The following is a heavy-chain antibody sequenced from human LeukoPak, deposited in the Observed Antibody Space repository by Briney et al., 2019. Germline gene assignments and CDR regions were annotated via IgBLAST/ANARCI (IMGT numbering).Heavy chain of an antibody. J-gene: IGHJ4*02. CDR3: ARDKIAEAGFFDY. CDR2: IKEDGSEK. CDR1: VFTFSRFW. V-gene: IGHV3-7*01. Sequence: GGSLRLSCAPSVFTFSRFWMSWVRQAPGNGLEGVANIKEDGSEKHYVDSVKARFTISRDNAKNSLYLQMNSLRAEDTAVYYCARDKIAEAGFFDYWGQGTLATVSS. D-gene: IGHD6-13*01.